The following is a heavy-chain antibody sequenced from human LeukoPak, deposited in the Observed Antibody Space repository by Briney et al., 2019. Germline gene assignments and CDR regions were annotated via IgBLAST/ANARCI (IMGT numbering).Heavy chain of an antibody. J-gene: IGHJ4*02. V-gene: IGHV3-21*01. Sequence: GGSLRLSCAASGFTLSTYSLNWVRQAPGKGLEWVSSISSSSLYIYYAGSVKGRFTISRDNAKNSLFLQMNSLRAEDTAVYYCAREGDGYNSPIDYWGQGTLVTVSS. CDR1: GFTLSTYS. CDR2: ISSSSLYI. D-gene: IGHD5-24*01. CDR3: AREGDGYNSPIDY.